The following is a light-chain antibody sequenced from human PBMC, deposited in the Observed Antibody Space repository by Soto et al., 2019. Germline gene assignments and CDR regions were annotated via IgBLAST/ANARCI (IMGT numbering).Light chain of an antibody. CDR1: SSDGGSYNL. V-gene: IGLV2-23*01. CDR3: CSYAGSSTLYV. J-gene: IGLJ1*01. CDR2: EGS. Sequence: QSVLTQPASVSGSRGQSITISCTGTSSDGGSYNLVSWYQQHPGKAPKLMIYEGSKRPSGVSNRFSGSKSGNTASLTISGLQAEDEADYYCCSYAGSSTLYVFGTGTKVTVL.